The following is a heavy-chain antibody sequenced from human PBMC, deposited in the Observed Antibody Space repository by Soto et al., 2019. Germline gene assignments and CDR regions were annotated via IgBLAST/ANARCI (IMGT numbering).Heavy chain of an antibody. J-gene: IGHJ4*02. Sequence: PSETLSLTCTVSGASISSYYWSWMRQPPGKGLEWIGYIYYTGSTYYNPSLKSRVTMSVDTSKIQFSLRLSSVTAADTAVYYCARASPLSPIDSWGQGTLVTVYS. CDR3: ARASPLSPIDS. V-gene: IGHV4-59*01. CDR1: GASISSYY. CDR2: IYYTGST.